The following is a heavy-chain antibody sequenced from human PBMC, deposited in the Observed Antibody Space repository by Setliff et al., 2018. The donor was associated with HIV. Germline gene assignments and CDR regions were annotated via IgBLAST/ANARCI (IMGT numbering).Heavy chain of an antibody. CDR3: ARDLLFPVDNGDKFDY. Sequence: GGSLRLSCAASGFTFTNYWMHWVRQSPGKGLVWVARIKSDGSVTGHADSVKGRFTISRDNAKNTVFLQMNSLRAEDTAVYYCARDLLFPVDNGDKFDYWGQGTLVTV. CDR2: IKSDGSVT. J-gene: IGHJ4*02. V-gene: IGHV3-74*01. D-gene: IGHD4-17*01. CDR1: GFTFTNYW.